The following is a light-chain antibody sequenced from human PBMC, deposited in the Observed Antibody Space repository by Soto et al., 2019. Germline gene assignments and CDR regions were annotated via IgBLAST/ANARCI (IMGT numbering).Light chain of an antibody. CDR3: SSYTSSSTYV. J-gene: IGLJ1*01. Sequence: QSVLTQPPSASGTPGQRVTISCSGSTSNIGGHTVNWYQHHPGKAPKVMIYEVTNRPSGVSNRFSGSKSGNTASLTISGLLAEDEADYYCSSYTSSSTYVFGTGTKVTVL. V-gene: IGLV2-14*01. CDR1: TSNIGGHT. CDR2: EVT.